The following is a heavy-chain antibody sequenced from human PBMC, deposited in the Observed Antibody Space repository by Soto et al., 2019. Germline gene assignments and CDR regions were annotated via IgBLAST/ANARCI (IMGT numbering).Heavy chain of an antibody. V-gene: IGHV1-18*01. J-gene: IGHJ6*02. CDR1: GYTFTSYG. CDR3: ARGYYDFWSGYRRDYYYYGMDV. D-gene: IGHD3-3*01. Sequence: ASVKVSCKASGYTFTSYGISWVRQAPGQGLEWMGWISAYNGNTNYAQKLQGRVTMTTDTSTSTAYMGLRSLRSDDTAVYYCARGYYDFWSGYRRDYYYYGMDVWGQGTTVTVSS. CDR2: ISAYNGNT.